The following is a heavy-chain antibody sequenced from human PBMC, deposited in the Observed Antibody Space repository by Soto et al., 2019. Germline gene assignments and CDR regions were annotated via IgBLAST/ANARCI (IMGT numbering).Heavy chain of an antibody. CDR2: IQYHGINK. V-gene: IGHV3-30*02. D-gene: IGHD3-22*01. CDR1: GFTFSTYG. CDR3: ARGLDYDSSGYYLDF. J-gene: IGHJ4*02. Sequence: AGGSLRLSCAASGFTFSTYGMRWVRQAPGKGLEWVAFIQYHGINKDYADSVKGRFTISRDNSRNTLYLQMNSLRAEDTAVYYCARGLDYDSSGYYLDFWGQGALVTVSS.